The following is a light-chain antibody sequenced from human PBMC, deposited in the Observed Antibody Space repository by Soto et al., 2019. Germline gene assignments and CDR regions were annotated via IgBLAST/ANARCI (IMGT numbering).Light chain of an antibody. J-gene: IGKJ1*01. CDR2: DAT. CDR3: QQYGSLPWT. CDR1: QTIASDY. Sequence: ENVLTQSPDTLSLSPGERATLSCRASQTIASDYFAWYQRKPGQAPRLLVYDATNRATGIPDRFSGSGSGTDFTLAISRLEHEGLAVYDCQQYGSLPWTFGQGTKVEIK. V-gene: IGKV3-20*01.